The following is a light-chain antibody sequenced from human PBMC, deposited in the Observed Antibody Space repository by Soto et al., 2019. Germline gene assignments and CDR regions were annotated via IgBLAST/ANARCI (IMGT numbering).Light chain of an antibody. CDR3: QRYNSSPWT. CDR1: QSISSW. J-gene: IGKJ1*01. Sequence: DIQMTQSPSTLSASVGDRVTITCRASQSISSWLAWYQQKPGKAPKLLIYKASSLESGVPSRFSGSGSGTEFPLTISSRQPDDFATYYCQRYNSSPWTFGEGTKVEIK. CDR2: KAS. V-gene: IGKV1-5*03.